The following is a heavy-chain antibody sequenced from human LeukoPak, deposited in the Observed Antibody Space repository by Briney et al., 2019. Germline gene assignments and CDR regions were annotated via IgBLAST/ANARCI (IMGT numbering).Heavy chain of an antibody. CDR1: GYSFTNYW. D-gene: IGHD2-2*01. Sequence: GESLKISCKGSGYSFTNYWIAWVRQMPGKGLEWIGTIYPGASDTRYSPSFQGQVTISVDKSISTAYLEWSSLKASDTAMYYCARHVSSSRVAYDVWGQGTMVTVSS. J-gene: IGHJ3*01. CDR3: ARHVSSSRVAYDV. CDR2: IYPGASDT. V-gene: IGHV5-51*01.